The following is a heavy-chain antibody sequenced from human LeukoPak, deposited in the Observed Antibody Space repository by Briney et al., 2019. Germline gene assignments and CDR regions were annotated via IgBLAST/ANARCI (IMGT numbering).Heavy chain of an antibody. V-gene: IGHV4-4*02. CDR3: ARDSSYDYVWGGSGWYFDL. CDR1: GGSISSSNW. Sequence: KPSETLSLTCAVSGGSISSSNWWSWVRQPPGKGLEWIGEIYHSGSTNYNPSLKSRVTISVDKSKNQFSLKLSSVTAADTAVYYCARDSSYDYVWGGSGWYFDLWGRGTLVTVSS. CDR2: IYHSGST. D-gene: IGHD3-16*01. J-gene: IGHJ2*01.